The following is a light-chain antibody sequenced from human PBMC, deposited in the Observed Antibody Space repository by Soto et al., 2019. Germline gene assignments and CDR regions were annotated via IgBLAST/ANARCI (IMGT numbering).Light chain of an antibody. J-gene: IGLJ1*01. Sequence: QSALTQPASVSGSPGPSITISCTGTSSDVGGYNYVSWYQQRPGKAPKFMIYEVTNRPSGVSNRFSGSKSGNTASLTISGLQAGDEADYYCASYTSRGTRVFGTGTQLTVL. V-gene: IGLV2-14*01. CDR1: SSDVGGYNY. CDR3: ASYTSRGTRV. CDR2: EVT.